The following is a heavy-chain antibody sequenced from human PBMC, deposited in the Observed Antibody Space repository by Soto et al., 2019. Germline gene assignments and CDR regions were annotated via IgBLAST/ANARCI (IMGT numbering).Heavy chain of an antibody. CDR2: IYYSGST. D-gene: IGHD3-22*01. V-gene: IGHV4-30-4*01. Sequence: PSETLSLTCTVSGGSISSGDYYWSWIRQPPGKGLEWIGYIYYSGSTYYNPSLKSRVTISVDTSKNQFSLKLSSVTAADTAVYYCARGRRGYDSKGFDYWGQGTLVTVSS. J-gene: IGHJ4*02. CDR3: ARGRRGYDSKGFDY. CDR1: GGSISSGDYY.